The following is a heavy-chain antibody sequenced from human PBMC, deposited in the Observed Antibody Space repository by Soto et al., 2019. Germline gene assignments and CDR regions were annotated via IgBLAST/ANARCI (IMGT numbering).Heavy chain of an antibody. J-gene: IGHJ3*01. CDR2: ISGSGGTT. V-gene: IGHV3-23*01. D-gene: IGHD2-21*02. CDR1: GFTFNTYA. CDR3: AKGFIVVVTAIRPDDNFDV. Sequence: GGSLRLSCAASGFTFNTYAMNWVRQAPGKGLEWVASISGSGGTTYHADSVKGRFTVSRDTSKNTLFLQMNSLSAEDTAVYYCAKGFIVVVTAIRPDDNFDVWGQGTMVTVSS.